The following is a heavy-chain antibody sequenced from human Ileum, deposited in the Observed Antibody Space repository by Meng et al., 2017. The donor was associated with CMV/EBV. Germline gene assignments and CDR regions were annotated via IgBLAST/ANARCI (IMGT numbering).Heavy chain of an antibody. Sequence: SETLSLTCSVSRGSVTSGDSYWTWVRQYPGKGLEWIGNIYYSGSTNYNPSLKSRVTISTDTSKNQFPLKLSSVTAADTAVYYCARDGNSGADAMDVWGQGTTVTVSS. CDR2: IYYSGST. CDR3: ARDGNSGADAMDV. J-gene: IGHJ6*02. V-gene: IGHV4-61*08. D-gene: IGHD1-1*01. CDR1: RGSVTSGDSY.